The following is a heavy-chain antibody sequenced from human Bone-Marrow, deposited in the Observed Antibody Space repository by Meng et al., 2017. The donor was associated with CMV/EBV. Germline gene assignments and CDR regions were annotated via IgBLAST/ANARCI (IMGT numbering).Heavy chain of an antibody. J-gene: IGHJ4*02. D-gene: IGHD6-13*01. Sequence: GESLKISCAASGFTVSSNYMSWVRQAPGKGLEWVSVIYSGGSTYYADSVKGRFTISRDNSKHTLYLQMNSLRAEATAVYYLSRGGPTLYSSSWFDYWGQGTLVTVSS. CDR2: IYSGGST. CDR1: GFTVSSNY. V-gene: IGHV3-53*01. CDR3: SRGGPTLYSSSWFDY.